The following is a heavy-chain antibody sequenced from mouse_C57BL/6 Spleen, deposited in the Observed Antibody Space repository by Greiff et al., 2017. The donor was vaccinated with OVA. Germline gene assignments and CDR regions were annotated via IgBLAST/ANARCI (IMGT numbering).Heavy chain of an antibody. D-gene: IGHD4-1*01. CDR2: FYPGSGSI. Sequence: VQLQQSGAELVKPGASVKLSCKASGYTFTEYTIHWVKQRPGQGLEWIGWFYPGSGSIKYNEKFKDKATLTADKSSSTVYMELSSLTSEDSAVFYCAGHEEGANWYDWLAYWGQGTLVTVSA. V-gene: IGHV1-62-2*01. CDR1: GYTFTEYT. CDR3: AGHEEGANWYDWLAY. J-gene: IGHJ3*01.